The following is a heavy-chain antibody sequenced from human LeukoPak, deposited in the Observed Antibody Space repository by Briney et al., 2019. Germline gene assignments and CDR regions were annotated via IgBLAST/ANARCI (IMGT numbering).Heavy chain of an antibody. J-gene: IGHJ2*01. V-gene: IGHV3-9*01. D-gene: IGHD3-10*01. CDR2: ISWNSGSL. CDR3: ARGLGGDQGYFDL. CDR1: GFIFDDYA. Sequence: TGGSLRLSCAASGFIFDDYAMHWVRQAPGKGLEWVSGISWNSGSLAYADSVKGRFTISRDNAKNSLYLQMNSLRTEDTAWYYCARGLGGDQGYFDLWGRGPWPLSPQ.